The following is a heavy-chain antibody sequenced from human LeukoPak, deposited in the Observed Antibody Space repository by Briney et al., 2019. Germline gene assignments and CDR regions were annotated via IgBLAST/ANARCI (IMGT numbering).Heavy chain of an antibody. V-gene: IGHV4-61*05. D-gene: IGHD5-12*01. CDR2: IYDSGST. CDR1: GGSISSSSYY. CDR3: ARHAENGCDRFDH. Sequence: SETLSLTCTVSGGSISSSSYYWSWIRQPPGKGLEWIGYIYDSGSTNYKSPLKSRVTMSGDTSKNQFSLKLSSVTAADTAVYYCARHAENGCDRFDHWGQGTLVTVSS. J-gene: IGHJ4*02.